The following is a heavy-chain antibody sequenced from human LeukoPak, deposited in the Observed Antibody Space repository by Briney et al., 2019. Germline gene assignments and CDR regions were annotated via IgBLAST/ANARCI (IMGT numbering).Heavy chain of an antibody. D-gene: IGHD2-15*01. CDR1: GGSISSYY. Sequence: PSETLSLPCTVSGGSISSYYWSWIRQPPGKGLEWIGCIYYSGSTNYNPSLKSRVTISVDTSKNQFSLKLSSVTAADTAVYYCARAVGYYYYYMDVWGKGTTVTVSS. J-gene: IGHJ6*03. V-gene: IGHV4-59*01. CDR2: IYYSGST. CDR3: ARAVGYYYYYMDV.